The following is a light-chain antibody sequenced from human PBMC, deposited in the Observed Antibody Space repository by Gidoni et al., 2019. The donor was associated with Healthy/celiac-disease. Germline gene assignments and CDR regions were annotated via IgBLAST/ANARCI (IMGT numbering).Light chain of an antibody. Sequence: DIQMTQSPSSLSASVGDRVTITCRASQSISSYLNWYQQKPGKAPKLLIYAASRLQSGVPSRCSGSGSGTDFTRTISSLQPEDFATYYCQQSYSTPLTFGGGTKVEIK. J-gene: IGKJ4*01. CDR3: QQSYSTPLT. CDR1: QSISSY. V-gene: IGKV1-39*01. CDR2: AAS.